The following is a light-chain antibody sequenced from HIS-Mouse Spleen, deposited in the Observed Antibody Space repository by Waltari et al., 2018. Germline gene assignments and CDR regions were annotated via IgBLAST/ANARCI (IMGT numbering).Light chain of an antibody. CDR3: AAWDDSLSGNWV. V-gene: IGLV1-47*01. J-gene: IGLJ3*02. CDR2: RNN. CDR1: SSNIGSNY. Sequence: QSVLTQQPSASGTPGQRVTISCSGRSSNIGSNYVYWYQQLPGTAPKLLIYRNNQRPSGVPDRFSGSKSGTSASLAISGLRSEDEADYYCAAWDDSLSGNWVFGGGTKLTVL.